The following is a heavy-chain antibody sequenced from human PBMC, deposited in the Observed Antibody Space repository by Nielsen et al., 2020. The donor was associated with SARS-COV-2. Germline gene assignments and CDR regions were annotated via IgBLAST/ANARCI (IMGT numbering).Heavy chain of an antibody. CDR2: INPSGGST. V-gene: IGHV1-46*01. CDR1: GYTFTSYY. Sequence: ASVKVSCKASGYTFTSYYMHWVRQAPGQGLEWMGIINPSGGSTSYAQKFQGRVTMTRDTSTSTVYMELSSLRSEDTAVYYCARDPGTLVRFLEWPTSSTPLYGMDVWGQGTTVTVSS. CDR3: ARDPGTLVRFLEWPTSSTPLYGMDV. D-gene: IGHD3-3*01. J-gene: IGHJ6*02.